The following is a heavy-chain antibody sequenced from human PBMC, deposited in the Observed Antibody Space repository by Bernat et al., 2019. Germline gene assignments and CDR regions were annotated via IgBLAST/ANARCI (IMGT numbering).Heavy chain of an antibody. Sequence: QVQLQQWGAGLLKPSATLSLTCAVSDGAFSTYYWGWIRQPPGKGLEWIGEINHSGSTNYNPSLKSRVTMSVDTSRNRFSLKLSSVTAADSAIYFCARGGVDNSNYGGIFDSWGQGTLLTVSS. J-gene: IGHJ4*02. CDR3: ARGGVDNSNYGGIFDS. D-gene: IGHD4-4*01. CDR2: INHSGST. CDR1: DGAFSTYY. V-gene: IGHV4-34*02.